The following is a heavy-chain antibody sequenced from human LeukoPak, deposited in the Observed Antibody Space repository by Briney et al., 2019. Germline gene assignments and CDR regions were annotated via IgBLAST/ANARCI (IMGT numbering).Heavy chain of an antibody. Sequence: GGSLRLSCAASGFTFSSYSMNWVRQAPGKGLEWVSSIRSSSSYRYYADSVKGRFTISRDNAKNSLYLQMNSLRAEDTAVYYCARDKYYDFWSGYSGSSDYWGQGTLVIVSS. V-gene: IGHV3-21*01. CDR3: ARDKYYDFWSGYSGSSDY. D-gene: IGHD3-3*01. J-gene: IGHJ4*02. CDR1: GFTFSSYS. CDR2: IRSSSSYR.